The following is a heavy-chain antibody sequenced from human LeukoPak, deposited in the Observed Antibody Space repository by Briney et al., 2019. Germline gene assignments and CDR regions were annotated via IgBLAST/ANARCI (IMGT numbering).Heavy chain of an antibody. CDR2: IDPSDSYT. J-gene: IGHJ6*02. CDR1: GYSFTSYW. D-gene: IGHD3-16*01. V-gene: IGHV5-10-1*01. CDR3: ARFFTFGGVIYYYYGMDV. Sequence: GESLKISCKGSGYSFTSYWISWVRQMPGKGLEWMGRIDPSDSYTNYSPSFQGHVTISADKSISTAYLQWSSLKASDTAMYYCARFFTFGGVIYYYYGMDVWGQGTTVTVSS.